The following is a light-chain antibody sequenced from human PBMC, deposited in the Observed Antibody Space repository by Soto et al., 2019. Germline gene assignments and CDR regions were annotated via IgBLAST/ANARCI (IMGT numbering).Light chain of an antibody. CDR3: SSYTSTSTSVV. CDR1: SSDVGGYNY. Sequence: QSVLTQPACVSGSPGQSITISCTGTSSDVGGYNYVSWYQQHPGKAPKLMIYEVSHRPSGVSNRFSGSKSGNTASLTISGLQAEDEADYYCSSYTSTSTSVVFGGGTKLTVL. CDR2: EVS. V-gene: IGLV2-14*01. J-gene: IGLJ2*01.